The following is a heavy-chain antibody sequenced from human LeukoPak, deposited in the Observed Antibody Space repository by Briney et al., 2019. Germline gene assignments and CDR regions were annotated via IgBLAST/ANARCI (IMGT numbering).Heavy chain of an antibody. J-gene: IGHJ4*02. CDR2: IKLDGSEK. CDR3: ARDYGAEGYFDY. D-gene: IGHD4-17*01. V-gene: IGHV3-7*03. Sequence: GGSLRLSCVASGFTFGKYWMSWVRQAPGKGLEWVANIKLDGSEKNYVDSVKGRFTISRDNTKNSLYLQMNSLRAEDTAVYYCARDYGAEGYFDYWGQGTLVTVSS. CDR1: GFTFGKYW.